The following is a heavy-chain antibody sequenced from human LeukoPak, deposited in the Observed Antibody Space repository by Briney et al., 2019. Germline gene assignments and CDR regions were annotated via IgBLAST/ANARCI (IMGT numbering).Heavy chain of an antibody. CDR3: AKGTRHPDTAMVTDYYYMDV. Sequence: PGGSLRLSCAASGFTFDDYAMHWVRQAPGKGLEWVSLISWDGGSTYYADSVKGRFTISRDNSKNSLYLQMNGLRAEDTALYYCAKGTRHPDTAMVTDYYYMDVWGKGTTVTVSS. V-gene: IGHV3-43D*03. CDR2: ISWDGGST. J-gene: IGHJ6*03. D-gene: IGHD5-18*01. CDR1: GFTFDDYA.